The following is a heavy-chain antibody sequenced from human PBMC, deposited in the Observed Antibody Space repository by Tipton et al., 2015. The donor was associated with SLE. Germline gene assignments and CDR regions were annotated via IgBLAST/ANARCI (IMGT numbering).Heavy chain of an antibody. CDR2: IYSGGST. CDR3: ARESWGGSIVGAVDY. J-gene: IGHJ4*02. V-gene: IGHV3-66*01. D-gene: IGHD1-26*01. CDR1: RVTVSSNY. Sequence: SLRLSCAASRVTVSSNYMNWVRQAPGKGLEWVSVIYSGGSTYYADSVKGRFTISRDDSKNTLYLHMNSLRAEDTAVYYCARESWGGSIVGAVDYWGQGTLVTVSS.